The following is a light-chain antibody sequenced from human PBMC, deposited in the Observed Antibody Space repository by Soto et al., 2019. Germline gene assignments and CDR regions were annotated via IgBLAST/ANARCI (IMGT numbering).Light chain of an antibody. CDR3: SSYTTSNTRQIV. CDR1: SSDVGGYNY. J-gene: IGLJ1*01. Sequence: QSALPQPASLSGSPGQSITISCTGTSSDVGGYNYVSWYQHHPGKAPKLIIFDVSNRPSGVSNPFSGSKSGNTASLTISALQPEDEADYYCSSYTTSNTRQIVFGTGTKVTVL. V-gene: IGLV2-14*03. CDR2: DVS.